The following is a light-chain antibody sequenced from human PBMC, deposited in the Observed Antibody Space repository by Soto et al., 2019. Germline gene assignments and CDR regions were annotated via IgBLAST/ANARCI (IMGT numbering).Light chain of an antibody. Sequence: QPVLTQPASVSGSPGQSITISCTGTSSDVGGYNYVSWYQQHPGKAPKVMIYDVSNRPSGVSNRFSGSKSGNTASLTISGLQVEDEADYYCSSYTSGSTRVVFGGGTKVTVL. CDR3: SSYTSGSTRVV. CDR1: SSDVGGYNY. CDR2: DVS. J-gene: IGLJ2*01. V-gene: IGLV2-14*03.